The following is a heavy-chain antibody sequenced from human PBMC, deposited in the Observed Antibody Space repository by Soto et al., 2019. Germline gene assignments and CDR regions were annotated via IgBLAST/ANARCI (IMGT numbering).Heavy chain of an antibody. CDR3: AKHRARGPWATFDY. CDR1: GFTFSSYA. V-gene: IGHV3-23*01. Sequence: GGSLRLSCAASGFTFSSYALSWVRQAPGKGLEWVSTVGGSGDNTNYADSVKGRCTISRDNSKNTLYLQMNSLRAEDTAVYFCAKHRARGPWATFDYWGQGTLVTVSS. J-gene: IGHJ4*01. D-gene: IGHD5-12*01. CDR2: VGGSGDNT.